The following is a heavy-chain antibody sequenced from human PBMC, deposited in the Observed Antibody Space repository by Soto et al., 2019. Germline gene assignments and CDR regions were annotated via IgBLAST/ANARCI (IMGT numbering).Heavy chain of an antibody. D-gene: IGHD3-9*01. V-gene: IGHV4-30-4*01. CDR3: ARGSYDILTGPPPYYFDY. J-gene: IGHJ4*02. CDR1: GGSISSGDYS. CDR2: IYHSGST. Sequence: PSETLSLTCTVSGGSISSGDYSWSWVRQSPGKGLEWIGDIYHSGSTNYNPSLKSRVTISVDTSKNQFSLRLSSVTAADTAVYYCARGSYDILTGPPPYYFDYWGQGTLVTVSS.